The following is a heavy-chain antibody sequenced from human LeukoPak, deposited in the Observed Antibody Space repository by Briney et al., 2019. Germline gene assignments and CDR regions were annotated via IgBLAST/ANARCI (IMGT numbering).Heavy chain of an antibody. CDR3: ARSPIVVVAATPPYYFDY. Sequence: ASVKVSCKASGYTFTGYYMHWVRQAPGQGLEWTGWINPNSGGTNYAQKFQGRVTMTRDTSISTAYMELSRLRSDDTAVYYCARSPIVVVAATPPYYFDYWGQGTLVTVSS. J-gene: IGHJ4*02. V-gene: IGHV1-2*02. CDR2: INPNSGGT. CDR1: GYTFTGYY. D-gene: IGHD2-15*01.